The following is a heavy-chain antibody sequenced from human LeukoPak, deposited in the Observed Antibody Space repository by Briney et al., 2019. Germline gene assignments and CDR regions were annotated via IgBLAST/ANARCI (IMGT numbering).Heavy chain of an antibody. J-gene: IGHJ1*01. V-gene: IGHV1-69*05. Sequence: VASVKVCCKVSGRIYRITAFTWVRQAPGQGLEWMGGIIPMSTTANYAQKFQGRVTITRDDSTSTAYMEVSSLRSEDTALYYCATYGGNTAEYFQHWDQGTLVTVSS. D-gene: IGHD4-23*01. CDR1: GRIYRITA. CDR3: ATYGGNTAEYFQH. CDR2: IIPMSTTA.